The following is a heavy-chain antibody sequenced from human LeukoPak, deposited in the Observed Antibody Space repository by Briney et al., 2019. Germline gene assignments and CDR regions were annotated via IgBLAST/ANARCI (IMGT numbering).Heavy chain of an antibody. CDR1: GFTFSAYV. V-gene: IGHV3-23*01. D-gene: IGHD3-22*01. CDR3: AKGSSDSRPYYFDS. CDR2: ISGSGGST. J-gene: IGHJ4*02. Sequence: GGSLRLSCAASGFTFSAYVMIWVRQAPGKGLEWVSAISGSGGSTFYADSVKGRFTISRDNSKNTLYLQMNSLRVEATAVYYCAKGSSDSRPYYFDSWGQGILVTVSS.